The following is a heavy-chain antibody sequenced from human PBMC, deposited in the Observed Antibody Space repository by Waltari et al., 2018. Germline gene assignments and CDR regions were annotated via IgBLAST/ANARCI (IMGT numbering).Heavy chain of an antibody. V-gene: IGHV1-69*13. D-gene: IGHD3-10*01. Sequence: QVQLVQSGAEVKKPGSSVKVSCKASGGTFSSYAISWVRQAPGQGLEWMGGIIPILGTANYAQKFQGRSTITADKSPSTAYMELSSLRSEDTAVYYCARDPSHVSGLAGDNWFDPWGQGTLVTVSS. J-gene: IGHJ5*02. CDR2: IIPILGTA. CDR1: GGTFSSYA. CDR3: ARDPSHVSGLAGDNWFDP.